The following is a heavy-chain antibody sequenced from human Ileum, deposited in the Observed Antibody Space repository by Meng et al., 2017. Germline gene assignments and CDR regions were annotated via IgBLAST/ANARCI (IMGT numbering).Heavy chain of an antibody. CDR3: ARDLLGPAIAASGYFDP. D-gene: IGHD5-12*01. Sequence: QVQRRESGPVLVKPSGTLSLRCAVSGGPSSDSNWWSWVRQPPGKGLEWIGEIYHTGSTNYNPSLKSRVTMSLDKSKNQFFLDLTSVTAADTAVYYCARDLLGPAIAASGYFDPWGQGTLVTVSS. V-gene: IGHV4-4*02. J-gene: IGHJ5*02. CDR2: IYHTGST. CDR1: GGPSSDSNW.